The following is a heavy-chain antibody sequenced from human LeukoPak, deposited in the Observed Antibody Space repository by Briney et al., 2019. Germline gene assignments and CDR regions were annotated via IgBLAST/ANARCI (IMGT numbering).Heavy chain of an antibody. CDR3: TRAMAPGRTYYFDY. CDR1: GFTFGDYA. V-gene: IGHV3-49*03. D-gene: IGHD5-24*01. Sequence: GGSLRLSCTASGFTFGDYAMSWFRQAPGKGLEWVGFIRSKAYGGTTEYAASVKGRFTISGDDSKSIAYLQMNSLKTEDTAVYYCTRAMAPGRTYYFDYWGQGTLVTVSS. CDR2: IRSKAYGGTT. J-gene: IGHJ4*02.